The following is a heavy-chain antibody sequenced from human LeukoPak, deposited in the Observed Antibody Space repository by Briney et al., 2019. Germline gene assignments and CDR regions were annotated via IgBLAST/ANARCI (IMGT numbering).Heavy chain of an antibody. Sequence: SETLSLTCTVSGGSISSYYWSWIRQPPGKGLEWIGYIYYSGSTNYNPSLKSRVTISVDTSKNQFSLKVSSVTAADTAVYYCATEGIAAAGTGVIGYYYYGMDVWGQGTTVTVSS. CDR3: ATEGIAAAGTGVIGYYYYGMDV. J-gene: IGHJ6*02. CDR2: IYYSGST. D-gene: IGHD6-13*01. V-gene: IGHV4-59*01. CDR1: GGSISSYY.